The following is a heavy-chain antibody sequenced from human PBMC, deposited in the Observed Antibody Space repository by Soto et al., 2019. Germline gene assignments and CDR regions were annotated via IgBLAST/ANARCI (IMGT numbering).Heavy chain of an antibody. CDR1: GGSISSYY. CDR3: ARQMTTVTTFDY. J-gene: IGHJ4*02. V-gene: IGHV4-59*01. D-gene: IGHD4-17*01. Sequence: SSETLSLTCTVSGGSISSYYWSWIRQPPGKGLEWIGYIYYSGSTNYNPSLKSRVTISVDTSKNQFSLKVSSVTAADTAVYYCARQMTTVTTFDYWGQGTLVTVSS. CDR2: IYYSGST.